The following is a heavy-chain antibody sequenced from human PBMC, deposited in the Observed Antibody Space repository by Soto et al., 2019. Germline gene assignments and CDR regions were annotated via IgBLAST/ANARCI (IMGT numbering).Heavy chain of an antibody. D-gene: IGHD3-10*01. J-gene: IGHJ4*01. CDR3: ARAGSENDN. Sequence: VQLVESGGGLVQPGGSLRLSCAASGFTSSDYWMTWVRQAPGKGLEWVANIKEDGGERNYVDSLKGRFTISRDNAKNSLYLQMNSLRAEDTAVYYCARAGSENDNWGQGTLVTVSS. CDR2: IKEDGGER. V-gene: IGHV3-7*05. CDR1: GFTSSDYW.